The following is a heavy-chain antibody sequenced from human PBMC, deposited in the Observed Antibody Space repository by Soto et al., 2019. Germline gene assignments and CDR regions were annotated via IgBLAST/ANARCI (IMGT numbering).Heavy chain of an antibody. D-gene: IGHD5-12*01. J-gene: IGHJ5*01. V-gene: IGHV1-69*12. Sequence: QVQLVQSGAEVKKPGSSVKVSCKASGGTFSSYAISWVRQAPGQGLEWMGGSIPIFGTANYAQKFQGRVTMTADESTSTAYMELSSLRSEDTAVYYCARVGGWLKTNWFDSWGQGTMVTVSS. CDR1: GGTFSSYA. CDR3: ARVGGWLKTNWFDS. CDR2: SIPIFGTA.